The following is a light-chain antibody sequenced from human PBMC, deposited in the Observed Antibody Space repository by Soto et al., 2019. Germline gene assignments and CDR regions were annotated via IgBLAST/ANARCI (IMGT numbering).Light chain of an antibody. CDR3: SLYIPGDVL. Sequence: QSVLTQPPSVSGSPGQSVTLSCKGSSRDVGNYSRLSWYRQSPGTVPELLIYEVSDRPSGVPGRFSGSKSGNMASLTISGLQADDEADYYCSLYIPGDVLFGGGTQLTVL. CDR1: SRDVGNYSR. CDR2: EVS. V-gene: IGLV2-18*01. J-gene: IGLJ2*01.